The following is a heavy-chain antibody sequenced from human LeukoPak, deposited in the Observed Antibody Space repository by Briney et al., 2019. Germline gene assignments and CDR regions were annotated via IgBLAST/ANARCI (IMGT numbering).Heavy chain of an antibody. J-gene: IGHJ3*02. CDR3: GASRQYVGAFDI. CDR1: GFTFSSYE. D-gene: IGHD3-16*01. V-gene: IGHV3-48*03. Sequence: GGSLRLSCAASGFTFSSYELYWVRQAPGKGLEWISYISSSSSTIQYADYVRGRFTISRADARESLFLQMNSLRAEDTAIYYCGASRQYVGAFDIWGQGTLVTVSS. CDR2: ISSSSSTI.